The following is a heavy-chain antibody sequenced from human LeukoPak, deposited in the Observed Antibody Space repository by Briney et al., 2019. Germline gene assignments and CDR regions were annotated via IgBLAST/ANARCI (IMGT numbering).Heavy chain of an antibody. V-gene: IGHV1-8*01. CDR3: TRAIRHQLLSDY. J-gene: IGHJ4*02. CDR1: GYTFSNFD. CDR2: MNPESGNT. D-gene: IGHD2-2*01. Sequence: ASVKVSCKASGYTFSNFDINWVRQATGQGPEWMGWMNPESGNTGYAQKFQGRVTMTRDSSKSTAYMELISPRFEDTAIYYCTRAIRHQLLSDYWGQGTLVTVSS.